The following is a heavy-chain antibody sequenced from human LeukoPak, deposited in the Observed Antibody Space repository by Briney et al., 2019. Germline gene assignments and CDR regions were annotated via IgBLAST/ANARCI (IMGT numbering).Heavy chain of an antibody. CDR3: ARVFLYYDSSGYYL. V-gene: IGHV3-48*03. CDR2: ISSSGSTI. J-gene: IGHJ4*02. D-gene: IGHD3-22*01. Sequence: GGSLRLSCAASGFTFSSYEMNWVRQAPGKGLEWVSYISSSGSTIYYADSVKGRFTISRDNAKNTLYLQMNSLRAEDTAVYYCARVFLYYDSSGYYLWGQGTLVTVSS. CDR1: GFTFSSYE.